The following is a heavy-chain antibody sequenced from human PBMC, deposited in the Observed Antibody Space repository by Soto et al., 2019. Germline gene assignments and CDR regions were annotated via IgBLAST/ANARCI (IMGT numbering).Heavy chain of an antibody. D-gene: IGHD3-10*01. CDR2: IYWDDDK. CDR1: GFSLTTSGVG. V-gene: IGHV2-5*02. Sequence: QITLKESGPTLVRPTQTLTLTCTFSGFSLTTSGVGVGWIRQPPGKALEWLAVIYWDDDKRYSSSLKSRLTITTDTSKNHVVLTMPNMDPVDTATYYCAHHPYYGLGRYSFDYWGQGTLVTVSS. J-gene: IGHJ4*02. CDR3: AHHPYYGLGRYSFDY.